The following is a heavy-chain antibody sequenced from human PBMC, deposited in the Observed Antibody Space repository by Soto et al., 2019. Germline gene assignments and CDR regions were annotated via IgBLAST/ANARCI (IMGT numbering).Heavy chain of an antibody. J-gene: IGHJ5*02. CDR2: INGDGSDT. V-gene: IGHV3-74*03. Sequence: EVQLVESGGGLVQPGGSLRLSCGASGFDFNNYWMHWVRQDPGKGLVWVSRINGDGSDTKYADSVKGRFTISRDNAKKTVYQQMNRLRAEDTAVYYCARDQPTGGWFDGWGQGALVTVSS. CDR3: ARDQPTGGWFDG. CDR1: GFDFNNYW. D-gene: IGHD2-15*01.